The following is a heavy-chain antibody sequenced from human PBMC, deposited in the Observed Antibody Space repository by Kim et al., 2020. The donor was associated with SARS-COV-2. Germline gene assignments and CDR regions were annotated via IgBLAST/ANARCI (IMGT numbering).Heavy chain of an antibody. Sequence: GGSLRLSCAASGFTFSSYSMNWVRQAPGKGLEWVSSISSSSSYIYYADSVKGRFTISRDNAKNSLYLQMNSLRAEDTAVYYCARDTQPRKRWLQSSDAFDIWGQGTMVTVSS. J-gene: IGHJ3*02. CDR3: ARDTQPRKRWLQSSDAFDI. D-gene: IGHD5-12*01. V-gene: IGHV3-21*01. CDR1: GFTFSSYS. CDR2: ISSSSSYI.